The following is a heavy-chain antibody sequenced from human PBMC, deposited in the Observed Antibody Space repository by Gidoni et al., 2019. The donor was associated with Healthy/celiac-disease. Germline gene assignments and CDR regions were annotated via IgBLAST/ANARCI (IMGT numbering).Heavy chain of an antibody. CDR3: ASGLRGAVTTPYYYYYYGMDV. J-gene: IGHJ6*02. D-gene: IGHD4-4*01. CDR1: GYTFTGYY. Sequence: QVQLVQSGAEVKKPGASVKVSCKASGYTFTGYYMHWVRQAPGQGLEWMGWINPNSGGTNYAQKLQGRVTMTRDTSISTAYMELSRLRSDDTAVYYCASGLRGAVTTPYYYYYYGMDVWGQGTTVTVSS. CDR2: INPNSGGT. V-gene: IGHV1-2*02.